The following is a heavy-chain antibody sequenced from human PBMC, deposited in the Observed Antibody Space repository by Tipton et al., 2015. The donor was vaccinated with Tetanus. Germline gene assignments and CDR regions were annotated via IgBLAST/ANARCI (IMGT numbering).Heavy chain of an antibody. J-gene: IGHJ3*02. V-gene: IGHV4-34*10. D-gene: IGHD2-15*01. CDR1: GGSISSYY. CDR2: INHSGST. Sequence: TLSLTCTVSGGSISSYYWSWIRQPPGKGLEWIGEINHSGSTNYNPSLKSRVTMSLDTSKSQFSLKLSSVTAADTAVYYCARYGKGYCSGGDCYSDGFDIWGQGTMVTVSS. CDR3: ARYGKGYCSGGDCYSDGFDI.